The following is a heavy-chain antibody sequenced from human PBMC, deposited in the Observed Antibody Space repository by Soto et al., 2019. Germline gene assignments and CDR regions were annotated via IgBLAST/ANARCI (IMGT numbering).Heavy chain of an antibody. D-gene: IGHD3-9*01. CDR2: IYWDDDK. Sequence: SGPTLVNPTQTLTLTCTFSGFSLSTSGVGVGWIRQPPGKALEWLALIYWDDDKRHSPSLKSRLTITKDTSKNQVVLTMTNMEXXXXXXXXXXHRRRDYDILTGLNAFDIWGQGTMVTVSS. CDR1: GFSLSTSGVG. J-gene: IGHJ3*02. CDR3: XHRRRDYDILTGLNAFDI. V-gene: IGHV2-5*02.